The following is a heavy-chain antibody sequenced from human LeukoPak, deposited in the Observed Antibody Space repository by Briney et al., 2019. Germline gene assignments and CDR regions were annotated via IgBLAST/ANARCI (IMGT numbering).Heavy chain of an antibody. V-gene: IGHV1-18*01. J-gene: IGHJ6*03. CDR2: ISAYNGNK. CDR3: ARGITIFGAVHYYYMDV. CDR1: GYTFTSYG. Sequence: ASVKVSCKASGYTFTSYGISWVRQAPGQGLEWMGWISAYNGNKNYAHKLQGRVTMTTDTSTSTGYMEMRSLRSDDTAVYYCARGITIFGAVHYYYMDVWGKGTTVTVSS. D-gene: IGHD3-3*01.